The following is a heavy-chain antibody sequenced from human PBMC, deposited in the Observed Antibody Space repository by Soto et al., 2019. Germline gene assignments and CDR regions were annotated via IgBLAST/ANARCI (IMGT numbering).Heavy chain of an antibody. CDR3: ARHVTAAGYYYGMDV. D-gene: IGHD2-2*01. CDR2: IIPIFGTE. Sequence: QVQLVQSGAEVKKPGSSVKVSCKASGGTFSSYAISWVRQAPGQGLEWMGGIIPIFGTENYAQNVQVRVTXTXXXSXXTAYLELASLRSDDTAVYYCARHVTAAGYYYGMDVWGQGTTVTVSS. J-gene: IGHJ6*02. V-gene: IGHV1-69*05. CDR1: GGTFSSYA.